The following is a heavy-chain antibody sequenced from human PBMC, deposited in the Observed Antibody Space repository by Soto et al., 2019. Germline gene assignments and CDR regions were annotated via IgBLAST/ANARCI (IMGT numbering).Heavy chain of an antibody. Sequence: QVQLQESGPGLVKPSQTLSLTCTVSGASISSGGYYCGWIRQHPGKGLGWIGYIYYSGRTYYNPSLKSRVAIAVNTSKNQFSRKLSSVTAVDTAVYYCGREPSPWGQGTLVTVSS. J-gene: IGHJ5*02. V-gene: IGHV4-31*03. CDR1: GASISSGGYY. CDR2: IYYSGRT. CDR3: GREPSP.